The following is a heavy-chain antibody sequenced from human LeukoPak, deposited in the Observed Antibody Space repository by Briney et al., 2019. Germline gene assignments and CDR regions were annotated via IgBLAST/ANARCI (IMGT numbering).Heavy chain of an antibody. Sequence: QSGGSLRLSCAASGFTFSSYAMSWVRQAPGKGLEWVSAISGSGGSTYYADSVKGRFTISRDNSKNTLYPQMNSLRAEDTAVYYCAKGVDYGDFSPYYFDYWGQGTLVTVSS. D-gene: IGHD4-17*01. CDR3: AKGVDYGDFSPYYFDY. CDR2: ISGSGGST. V-gene: IGHV3-23*01. CDR1: GFTFSSYA. J-gene: IGHJ4*02.